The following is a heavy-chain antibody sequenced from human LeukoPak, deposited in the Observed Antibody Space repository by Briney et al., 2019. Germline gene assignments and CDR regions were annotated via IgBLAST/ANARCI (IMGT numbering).Heavy chain of an antibody. D-gene: IGHD4-23*01. CDR2: IIPIFGTA. CDR3: AREDSGNSDDSLDI. Sequence: SVKVSCKASGYTFTGYFMHWVRQAPGQGLEWMGGIIPIFGTANYAQKFQGRVTITADKSTSTAYMELSSLRSEDTAVYYCAREDSGNSDDSLDIWGQGTMVTVSP. CDR1: GYTFTGYF. V-gene: IGHV1-69*06. J-gene: IGHJ3*02.